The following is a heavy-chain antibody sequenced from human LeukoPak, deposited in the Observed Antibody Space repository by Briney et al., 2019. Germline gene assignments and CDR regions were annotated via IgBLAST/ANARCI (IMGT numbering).Heavy chain of an antibody. V-gene: IGHV5-51*01. CDR1: GYRFTSYW. J-gene: IGHJ3*02. Sequence: PGESLKISCKGSGYRFTSYWIGWVRQMPGKGLEWMGIIYPGDFDTRYSPSFEGQVTISADKSISTAYLQWTSLKASDSAMYYCARPRGASHNAFDIWGQGTMVTVSS. CDR3: ARPRGASHNAFDI. CDR2: IYPGDFDT.